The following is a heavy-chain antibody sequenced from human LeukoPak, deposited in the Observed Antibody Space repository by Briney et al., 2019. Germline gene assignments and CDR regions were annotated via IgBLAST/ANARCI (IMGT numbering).Heavy chain of an antibody. D-gene: IGHD3-10*01. V-gene: IGHV3-48*04. Sequence: GGSLRLSCAASGFTFSTYSMNWVRQAPGKGLEWVSYISSTSGTKYYADSVKGRITISRDNAKNSLYLQMNSLRAEDTAVYYCARDLWFGELSPFDYWGQGTLVTVSS. J-gene: IGHJ4*02. CDR3: ARDLWFGELSPFDY. CDR2: ISSTSGTK. CDR1: GFTFSTYS.